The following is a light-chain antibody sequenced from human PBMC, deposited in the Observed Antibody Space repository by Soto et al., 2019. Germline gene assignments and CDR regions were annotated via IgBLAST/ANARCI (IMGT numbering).Light chain of an antibody. CDR3: QQSYSSPPWT. J-gene: IGKJ1*01. CDR1: QGISRW. V-gene: IGKV1-5*01. Sequence: IQMTQSPSTLSASLGDRVTITFRASQGISRWLAWYQQRPGKAPKLLIYDASTLHSGVSSRFSGSGSGTEFTLTISSLQPEDFAVYYCQQSYSSPPWTFGQGTKVDNK. CDR2: DAS.